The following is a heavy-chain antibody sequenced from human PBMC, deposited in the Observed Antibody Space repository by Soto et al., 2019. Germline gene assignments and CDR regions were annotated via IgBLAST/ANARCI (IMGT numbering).Heavy chain of an antibody. V-gene: IGHV4-34*01. J-gene: IGHJ6*03. CDR1: GGSFSGYY. Sequence: QVQLQQWGAGLLKPSETLSLTCAVYGGSFSGYYWSWIRQPPGKGLDWIGEINHSGSTNYNPSLKSRVTISVDTSKNQFSVKLSSVTAADTAVYYCARRANYYYMDVWGKGTTVTVSS. CDR3: ARRANYYYMDV. CDR2: INHSGST.